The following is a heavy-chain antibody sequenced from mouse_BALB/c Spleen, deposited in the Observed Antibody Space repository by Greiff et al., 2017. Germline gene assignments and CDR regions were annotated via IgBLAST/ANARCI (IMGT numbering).Heavy chain of an antibody. CDR2: ISYSGST. CDR1: GYSITSDYA. CDR3: ARWTGGWLLRIGYAMDY. Sequence: EVQLQESGPGLVKPSQSLSLTCTVTGYSITSDYAWNWIRQFPGNKLGWMGYISYSGSTSYNPSLKSRISITRDTSKNQFFLQLNSVTTEDTATYYCARWTGGWLLRIGYAMDYWGQGTSVTVSS. D-gene: IGHD2-3*01. J-gene: IGHJ4*01. V-gene: IGHV3-2*02.